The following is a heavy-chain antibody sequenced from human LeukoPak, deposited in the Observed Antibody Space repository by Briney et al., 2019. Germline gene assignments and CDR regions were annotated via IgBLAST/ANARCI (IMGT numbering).Heavy chain of an antibody. CDR1: GFTFGGYG. V-gene: IGHV3-33*01. CDR3: TRYNNDHFDY. J-gene: IGHJ4*02. CDR2: IAYDGSRA. D-gene: IGHD1-14*01. Sequence: PGRSLRLSCAGSGFTFGGYGMHWFRQTPGKGLEWVVVIAYDGSRAFYADSVKGRFTISRDNSKHTMSVQMDDLRAEDTDVYYCTRYNNDHFDYWGQGTLVTVSS.